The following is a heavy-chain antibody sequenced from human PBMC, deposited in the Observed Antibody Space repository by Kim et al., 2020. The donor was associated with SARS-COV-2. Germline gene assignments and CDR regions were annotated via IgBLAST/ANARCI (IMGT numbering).Heavy chain of an antibody. D-gene: IGHD2-15*01. CDR3: ARDRGVDCSGGSCYMWYGMDV. V-gene: IGHV4-59*01. CDR1: GGSISSYY. CDR2: IYYSGST. J-gene: IGHJ6*02. Sequence: SETLSLTCTVSGGSISSYYWSWIRQPPGKGLEWIGYIYYSGSTNYNPSLKSRVTISVDTSKNQFSLKLSSVTAADTAVYYCARDRGVDCSGGSCYMWYGMDVWGQGTTVTVSS.